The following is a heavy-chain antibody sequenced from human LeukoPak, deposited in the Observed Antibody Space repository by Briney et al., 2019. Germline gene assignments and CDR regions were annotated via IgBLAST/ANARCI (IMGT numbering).Heavy chain of an antibody. CDR2: ISSSSTI. D-gene: IGHD5-12*01. J-gene: IGHJ4*02. CDR3: ARDKGGYDYTGPIDF. Sequence: PGGSLRLSCAASGFTFSSYSMNWVRQAPGKGLEWVTYISSSSTIYYADSVKGRFTISRDNAKNSLYLQMNSLRAEDTAVYYCARDKGGYDYTGPIDFWGQGTLVTVSS. V-gene: IGHV3-48*04. CDR1: GFTFSSYS.